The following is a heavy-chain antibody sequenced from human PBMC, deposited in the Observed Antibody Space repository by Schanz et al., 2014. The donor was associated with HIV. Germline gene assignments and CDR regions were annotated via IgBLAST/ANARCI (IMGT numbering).Heavy chain of an antibody. J-gene: IGHJ5*02. CDR1: GGSISSGGYY. D-gene: IGHD3-3*01. Sequence: QVQVHQWGAGLLKPSQTLSLTCTVSGGSISSGGYYWTWIRQHPGKGLEWIGYIYYSGSTNYNPSLKSRVTISVDTSKNQCSLKLSSVPAADTAVYYCARGPINTILLPAWFDPWGQGTLVTVSS. CDR2: IYYSGST. CDR3: ARGPINTILLPAWFDP. V-gene: IGHV4-31*03.